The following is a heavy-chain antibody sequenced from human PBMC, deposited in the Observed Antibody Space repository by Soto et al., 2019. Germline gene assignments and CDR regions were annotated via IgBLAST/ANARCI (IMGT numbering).Heavy chain of an antibody. J-gene: IGHJ6*02. D-gene: IGHD3-3*01. CDR3: AKDPLKDYDFWSGYGDPIYYYYGMDV. CDR1: GGTFSSYA. Sequence: GASVKVSCKASGGTFSSYAISWVRQAPGQGLEWMGGIIPIFGTANYAQKFQGRVTITADEPTSTAYMELSSLRSEDTAVYYCAKDPLKDYDFWSGYGDPIYYYYGMDVWGQGTTVTVS. CDR2: IIPIFGTA. V-gene: IGHV1-69*13.